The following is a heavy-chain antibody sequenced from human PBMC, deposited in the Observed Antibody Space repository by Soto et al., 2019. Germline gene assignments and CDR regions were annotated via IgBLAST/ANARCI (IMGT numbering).Heavy chain of an antibody. CDR2: INPSGRTI. Sequence: GGSLRLSCVASGFTSSSFEMNCIRQSPGKGPECIEVINPSGRTISYADSVKGRFTISRDNAENSVYLQMSSLRGEDTAMYYCARFGGWYSYNCFDPWGQGTLVTVS. V-gene: IGHV3-48*03. CDR1: GFTSSSFE. CDR3: ARFGGWYSYNCFDP. D-gene: IGHD6-19*01. J-gene: IGHJ5*02.